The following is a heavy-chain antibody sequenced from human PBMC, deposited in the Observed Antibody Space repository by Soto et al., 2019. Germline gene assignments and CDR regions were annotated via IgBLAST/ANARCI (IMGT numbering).Heavy chain of an antibody. V-gene: IGHV4-39*01. D-gene: IGHD3-10*01. CDR2: VYYSGST. CDR3: ARHRGPTGPNY. J-gene: IGHJ4*02. CDR1: GGSVSSGNYY. Sequence: QMQLQESGPGLVKPSETLSLTCTVSGGSVSSGNYYWSWIRQPPGKGLEWIGYVYYSGSTYYNPSLKSRITISQDMSRNQVSLKLRSVTASDTAVYYCARHRGPTGPNYWGQGTLVTVSS.